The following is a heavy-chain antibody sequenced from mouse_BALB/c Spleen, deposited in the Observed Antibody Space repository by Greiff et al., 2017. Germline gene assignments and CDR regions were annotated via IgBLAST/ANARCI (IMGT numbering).Heavy chain of an antibody. D-gene: IGHD1-1*01. V-gene: IGHV5-6*01. CDR2: ISSGGSYT. CDR1: GFTFSSYG. Sequence: EVKVVESGGDLVKPGGSLKLSCAASGFTFSSYGMSWVRQTPDKRLEWVATISSGGSYTYYPDSVKGRFTISRDNAKNTLYLQMSSLKSEDTAMYYCASSGSSYAMDYWGQGTSVTVSS. CDR3: ASSGSSYAMDY. J-gene: IGHJ4*01.